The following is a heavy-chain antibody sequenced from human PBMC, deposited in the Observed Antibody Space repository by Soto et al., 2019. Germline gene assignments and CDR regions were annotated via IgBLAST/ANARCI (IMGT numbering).Heavy chain of an antibody. Sequence: PSETLSLTCTVSGGSISSYYWSWIRQPPGKGLEWIGYIYYSGSTNYNPSLKSRVTISVDTSKNQFSLKLSSVTAADTAVYYCARTYYYDSSGYGSFGYYFDYWGQGTLVTVSS. D-gene: IGHD3-22*01. CDR2: IYYSGST. CDR1: GGSISSYY. V-gene: IGHV4-59*12. J-gene: IGHJ4*02. CDR3: ARTYYYDSSGYGSFGYYFDY.